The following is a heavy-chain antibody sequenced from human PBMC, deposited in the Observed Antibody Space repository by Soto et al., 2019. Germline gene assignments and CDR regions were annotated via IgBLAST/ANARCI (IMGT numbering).Heavy chain of an antibody. CDR2: ISYDGSNK. CDR3: AKDGITSYYDSSGYYFDY. J-gene: IGHJ4*02. CDR1: GFTFSSYS. V-gene: IGHV3-30*18. Sequence: GGSLRLSCAASGFTFSSYSMNWVRQAPGKGLEWVAVISYDGSNKYYADSVKGRFTISRDNSKNTLYLQMNSLRAEDTAVYYCAKDGITSYYDSSGYYFDYWGQGTLVTVSS. D-gene: IGHD3-22*01.